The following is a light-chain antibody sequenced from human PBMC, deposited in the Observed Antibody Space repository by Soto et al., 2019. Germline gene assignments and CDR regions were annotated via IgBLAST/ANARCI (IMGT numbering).Light chain of an antibody. J-gene: IGKJ3*01. CDR1: QSLLHSNGYNY. V-gene: IGKV2-28*01. CDR2: LAS. Sequence: DIVMTQSPLSLPVTPGEPASISCRSSQSLLHSNGYNYLDWYLQKPGQSPQVLIFLASNRASGVPDRFSGRGSGTDFTLEINRVEGEDVGVFFCMQALQTPTFGPGTKVDIK. CDR3: MQALQTPT.